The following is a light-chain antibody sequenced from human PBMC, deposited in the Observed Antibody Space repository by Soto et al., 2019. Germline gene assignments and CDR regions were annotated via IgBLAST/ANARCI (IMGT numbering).Light chain of an antibody. CDR1: RSVNSN. CDR2: AAS. V-gene: IGKV3-15*01. CDR3: QQYNSWPRT. Sequence: IAMTQSPATLSVSLGERVTLSCGASRSVNSNFAWYQQRPGQAPRLLIYAASSRASGVPVRFSGSGSGTEFTLTISSLQSEDFAVYYCQQYNSWPRTFGQGTKVEIK. J-gene: IGKJ1*01.